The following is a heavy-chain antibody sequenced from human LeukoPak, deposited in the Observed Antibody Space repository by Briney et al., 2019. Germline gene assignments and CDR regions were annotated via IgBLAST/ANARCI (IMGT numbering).Heavy chain of an antibody. Sequence: AETLSLTCTVSGGSVSSGSDYWSWIRQPPGKGLEWIGYIYYSGSTSYNPSLKSRVTISVDTSRNQFSLKLSSVTAADTAVYYCARDTSGWLYFDYWGQGTLVTVSS. J-gene: IGHJ4*02. V-gene: IGHV4-61*01. D-gene: IGHD6-19*01. CDR2: IYYSGST. CDR3: ARDTSGWLYFDY. CDR1: GGSVSSGSDY.